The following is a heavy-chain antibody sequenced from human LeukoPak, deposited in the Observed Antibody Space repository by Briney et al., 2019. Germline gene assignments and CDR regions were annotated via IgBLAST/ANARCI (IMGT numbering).Heavy chain of an antibody. CDR2: LTWNSGSL. Sequence: GGSLRLSCVASGFTFDDYARHWVRHAPGKGLEWVSGLTWNSGSLVYANSVKGRFTISRDNAKNSLYLQMNSLRVEDTAFYYCAKGDESSAYFRYFDSWGQGTLVTVSS. CDR1: GFTFDDYA. D-gene: IGHD3-22*01. CDR3: AKGDESSAYFRYFDS. V-gene: IGHV3-9*01. J-gene: IGHJ4*02.